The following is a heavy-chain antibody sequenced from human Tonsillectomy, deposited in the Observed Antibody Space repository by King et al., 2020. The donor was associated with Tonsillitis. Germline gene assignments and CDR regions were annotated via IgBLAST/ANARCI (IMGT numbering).Heavy chain of an antibody. Sequence: VQLVESGGGFVQPGGSLRLSCAASGFTYSSYAMSWVRQAPGKGLEWVSGISGSATNTYYADSVKGRFTISRDNSKNALYLQMNSLRAEDTAVYYCAKGGGVVGTTYLAYWGQGILVTVSS. D-gene: IGHD2/OR15-2a*01. CDR3: AKGGGVVGTTYLAY. V-gene: IGHV3-23*04. CDR2: ISGSATNT. CDR1: GFTYSSYA. J-gene: IGHJ4*02.